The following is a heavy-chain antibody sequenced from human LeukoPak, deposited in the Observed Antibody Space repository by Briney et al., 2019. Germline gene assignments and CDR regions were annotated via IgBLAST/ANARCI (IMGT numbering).Heavy chain of an antibody. CDR1: GFTVSSNY. J-gene: IGHJ4*02. CDR2: IYSGGNT. CDR3: AREVISTPSYFDY. V-gene: IGHV3-53*01. D-gene: IGHD2-2*01. Sequence: PGGSLRLSCAASGFTVSSNYMSWVRQAPGKGLEWVSVIYSGGNTYYADSVKGRFTMSRDSSKNTLYLQMNSLGADDTAVYYCAREVISTPSYFDYWGQGILVTVSS.